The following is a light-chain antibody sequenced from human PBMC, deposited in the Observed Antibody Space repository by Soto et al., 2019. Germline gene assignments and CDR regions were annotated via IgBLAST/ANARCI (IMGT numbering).Light chain of an antibody. CDR3: SAYAGNNTFV. V-gene: IGLV2-8*01. Sequence: QSVLAQPPSASGSPGQSVTITYTGTSSDVGDNYVSWYQQHLGKAPKLIIYEVTLRPSGVPDRFSGSKSGNTASLTVSGLQADDEADYYCSAYAGNNTFVFGTGTKLTVL. J-gene: IGLJ1*01. CDR1: SSDVGDNY. CDR2: EVT.